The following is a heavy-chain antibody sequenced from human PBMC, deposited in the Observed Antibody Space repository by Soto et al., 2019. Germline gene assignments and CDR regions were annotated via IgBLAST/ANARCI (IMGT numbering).Heavy chain of an antibody. D-gene: IGHD5-12*01. CDR1: GGTFISYT. CDR2: IIPILGIA. V-gene: IGHV1-69*02. Sequence: QVQLVQSGAEVKKPGSSVKVSCKASGGTFISYTISWVRQAPGQGLEWMGRIIPILGIANYAQKFQGRVPIPADKSTSTAYMELSSLRSEDTAVYYCAISAGSVATIESLPDYLGQGNLVTVSS. CDR3: AISAGSVATIESLPDY. J-gene: IGHJ4*02.